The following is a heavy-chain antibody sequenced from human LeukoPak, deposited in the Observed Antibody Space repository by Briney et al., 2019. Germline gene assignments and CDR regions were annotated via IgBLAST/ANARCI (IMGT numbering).Heavy chain of an antibody. CDR2: ISAYNGNT. D-gene: IGHD4-17*01. V-gene: IGHV1-18*01. CDR3: AREQAVTQEDYFDY. Sequence: ASVKVSCKASGYTFTSYGISWVRQAPGQGLEWMGWISAYNGNTNYAQKLQGRVTMTTDTSTSTAYMELRSLRSDDTAVYYCAREQAVTQEDYFDYWGQGTLVTVSS. J-gene: IGHJ4*02. CDR1: GYTFTSYG.